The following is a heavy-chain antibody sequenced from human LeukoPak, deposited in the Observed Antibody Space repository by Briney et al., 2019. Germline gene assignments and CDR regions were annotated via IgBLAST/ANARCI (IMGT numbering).Heavy chain of an antibody. V-gene: IGHV3-33*01. Sequence: GGSLRLSCAASGFTFSSYGMHWVRQAPGKGLEWVAVIWYDGSNKYYADSVKGRFTISRDNPKNTLYLQMNSLRAEDTAVYYCARDGSIVVVTAIYYYGMDVWGQGTTVTVSS. D-gene: IGHD2-21*02. CDR2: IWYDGSNK. CDR3: ARDGSIVVVTAIYYYGMDV. CDR1: GFTFSSYG. J-gene: IGHJ6*02.